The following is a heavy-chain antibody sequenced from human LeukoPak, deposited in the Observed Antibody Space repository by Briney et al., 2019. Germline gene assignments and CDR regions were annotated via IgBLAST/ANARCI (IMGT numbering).Heavy chain of an antibody. Sequence: SQTLSLTCTVSGGSISSGSYYWSWIRQPAGKGLEWIGRIYTSGSTNYNPSLKSRVTISVDRSKNQFSLKLSSVTAADTAVYYCARTYCGGDCRGYYYHYYMDVWGKGTTVTISS. CDR2: IYTSGST. J-gene: IGHJ6*03. CDR3: ARTYCGGDCRGYYYHYYMDV. V-gene: IGHV4-61*02. D-gene: IGHD2-21*02. CDR1: GGSISSGSYY.